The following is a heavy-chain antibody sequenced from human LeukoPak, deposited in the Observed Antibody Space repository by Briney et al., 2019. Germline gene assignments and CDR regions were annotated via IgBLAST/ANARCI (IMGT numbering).Heavy chain of an antibody. D-gene: IGHD6-19*01. Sequence: PGGSLRLSCAASEFTFSDYYMSWIRQAPGKGLEWVSYISSSGSTIYYADSVKGRFTISRDNAKNSLYLQMNSLRVEDTAVYYCAGRRSSGWYAYWGQGTLVTVSS. CDR1: EFTFSDYY. V-gene: IGHV3-11*01. CDR2: ISSSGSTI. CDR3: AGRRSSGWYAY. J-gene: IGHJ4*02.